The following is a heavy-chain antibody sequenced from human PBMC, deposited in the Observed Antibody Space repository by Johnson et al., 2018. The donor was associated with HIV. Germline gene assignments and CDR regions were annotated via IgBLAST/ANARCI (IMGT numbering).Heavy chain of an antibody. V-gene: IGHV3-30-3*01. CDR1: GFTFSSYA. D-gene: IGHD3-22*01. J-gene: IGHJ3*02. Sequence: QGQLVESGGGAVQPGRSLRLSCAASGFTFSSYAMHWVRQAPGKGLEWVAVISYDGSNKYYADSVKGRFTISRDNSKNTLYLQMNSLRAEDTDVYYCARGYYYDSSGSDDAFDIWGQGTMVTVSS. CDR3: ARGYYYDSSGSDDAFDI. CDR2: ISYDGSNK.